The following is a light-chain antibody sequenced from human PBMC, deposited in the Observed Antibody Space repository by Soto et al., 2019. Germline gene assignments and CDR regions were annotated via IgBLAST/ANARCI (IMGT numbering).Light chain of an antibody. J-gene: IGKJ1*01. CDR3: QQLNTYPPWT. CDR2: GAS. CDR1: QGISSY. Sequence: DIQLTQSPSFLSASVGDRVTITCRASQGISSYLAWYQQKPGKAPELLIYGASTLQRGVPSRFSGSGSGTDFTLKISSLQPEDSATYYCQQLNTYPPWTFGQGTKVEIK. V-gene: IGKV1-9*01.